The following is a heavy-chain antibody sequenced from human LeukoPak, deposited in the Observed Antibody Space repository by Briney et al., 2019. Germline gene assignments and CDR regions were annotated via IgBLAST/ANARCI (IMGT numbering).Heavy chain of an antibody. J-gene: IGHJ5*02. CDR1: GGTFSSYA. Sequence: GASVKVSCKASGGTFSSYAISWVRQAPGQGLEWMGRIIPIFGTANYAQKFQGRVTITTDESTSTAYMELSSLRSEDTAVYYCSGDLNWLDPWGQGTLVTVSS. V-gene: IGHV1-69*05. CDR2: IIPIFGTA. CDR3: SGDLNWLDP.